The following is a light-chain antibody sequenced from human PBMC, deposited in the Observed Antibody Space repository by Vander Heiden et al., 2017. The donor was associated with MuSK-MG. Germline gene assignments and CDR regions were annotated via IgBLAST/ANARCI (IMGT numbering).Light chain of an antibody. J-gene: IGKJ3*01. V-gene: IGKV3D-7*01. CDR1: QSVSSSY. CDR2: GAS. CDR3: QQDYNFFT. Sequence: PGERVTLSCRASQSVSSSYFTWYQQQPGQAPRLLIYGASTRATSIPARFSGSGSGTDFTLTISSLQPEDFDVYYWQQDYNFFTFGHGTKVDIK.